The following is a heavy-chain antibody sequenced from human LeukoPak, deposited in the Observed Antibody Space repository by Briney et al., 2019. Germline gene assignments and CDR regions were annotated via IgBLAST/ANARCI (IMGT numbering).Heavy chain of an antibody. CDR1: GFTFDDYA. CDR3: AKDPEGGESGAFGI. CDR2: ISWDGGST. J-gene: IGHJ3*02. Sequence: PGGSLRLSCAASGFTFDDYAMHWVRQAPGKGLEWVSLISWDGGSTYYADSVKGRFTISRDNSKNSLYLQMNSLRAEDTALYYCAKDPEGGESGAFGIWGQGTMVTVSS. D-gene: IGHD1-26*01. V-gene: IGHV3-43D*04.